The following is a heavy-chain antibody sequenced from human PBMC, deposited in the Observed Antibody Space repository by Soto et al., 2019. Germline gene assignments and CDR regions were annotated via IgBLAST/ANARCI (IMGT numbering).Heavy chain of an antibody. CDR1: GYTFTGYY. CDR2: INPNSGGT. CDR3: ARGRPYYDILTGYYPDFAY. V-gene: IGHV1-2*04. D-gene: IGHD3-9*01. J-gene: IGHJ4*02. Sequence: ASVKVSCKASGYTFTGYYMHWVRQAPGQGLEWMGWINPNSGGTNYAQKFQGWVTMTRDTSISTAYMELSRLRSDDTAVYYCARGRPYYDILTGYYPDFAYWGQGALVTVSS.